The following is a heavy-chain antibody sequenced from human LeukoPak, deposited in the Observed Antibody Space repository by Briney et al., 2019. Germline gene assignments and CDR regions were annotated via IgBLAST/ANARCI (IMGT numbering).Heavy chain of an antibody. D-gene: IGHD5-18*01. J-gene: IGHJ3*02. Sequence: SETLSLTCAVSGGSISSGGYSWSWIRQPPGKGLEWIGYIYHSGSTYYNPSLKSRVAISVDRSKNQFSLKLSSVTAADTAVYYCARFTAMVHDAFDIWGQGTMVTVSS. V-gene: IGHV4-30-2*01. CDR1: GGSISSGGYS. CDR2: IYHSGST. CDR3: ARFTAMVHDAFDI.